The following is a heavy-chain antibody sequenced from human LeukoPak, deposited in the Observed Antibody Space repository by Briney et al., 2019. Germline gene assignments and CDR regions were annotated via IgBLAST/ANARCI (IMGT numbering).Heavy chain of an antibody. CDR1: GGTFSSYA. D-gene: IGHD3-9*01. Sequence: ASVKVSCKASGGTFSSYAISWVRQAPGQGLEWMGGIIPIFGTANYAQKFQGRVTITADESTSTAYMELSSLRSEDTAVYYCARGVLGDILTGYYLYFYGLDVWGQGTTVTVSS. J-gene: IGHJ6*02. CDR2: IIPIFGTA. V-gene: IGHV1-69*13. CDR3: ARGVLGDILTGYYLYFYGLDV.